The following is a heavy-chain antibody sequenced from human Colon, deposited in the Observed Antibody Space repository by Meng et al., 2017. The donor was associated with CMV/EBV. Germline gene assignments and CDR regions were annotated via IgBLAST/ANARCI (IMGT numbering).Heavy chain of an antibody. J-gene: IGHJ4*01. D-gene: IGHD3-16*01. CDR2: IKQDGSET. V-gene: IGHV3-7*01. CDR3: TRLGGSKPFDY. Sequence: GGSLRLSCAASGFTFSSYWMTWVRQAPGKGLEWVVNIKQDGSETHYVDSVKGRFTVSRDNAKNLVYLQMNNLKAEGTAVYYCTRLGGSKPFDYWGHGTMVTVSS. CDR1: GFTFSSYW.